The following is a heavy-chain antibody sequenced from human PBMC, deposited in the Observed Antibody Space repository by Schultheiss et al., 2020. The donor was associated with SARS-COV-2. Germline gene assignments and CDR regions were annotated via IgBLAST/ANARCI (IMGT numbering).Heavy chain of an antibody. Sequence: GSLRLSCAVYGGSFSGYYWSWIRQPPGKGLEWIGSIYHSGSTYYNPSLKSRVTISVDTSKNQFSLKLSSVTAADTAVYYCARGLDYGDYVYYYYGMDVWGQGTTVTVSS. CDR2: IYHSGST. D-gene: IGHD4-17*01. CDR1: GGSFSGYY. CDR3: ARGLDYGDYVYYYYGMDV. V-gene: IGHV4-34*01. J-gene: IGHJ6*02.